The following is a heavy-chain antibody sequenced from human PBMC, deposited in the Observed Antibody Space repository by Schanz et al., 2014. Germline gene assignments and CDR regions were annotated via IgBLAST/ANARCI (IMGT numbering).Heavy chain of an antibody. Sequence: EVQLVESGGGLVQPGGSLRLSCAASGFTFSTYCMSWVRQAPGKGLEWVANIKQDESERSYVDSVKGRFTISRDNAKNSLYLQMNSLRAEDTAVYYCARDNGGYYPFDYWGQGTLVTVSS. D-gene: IGHD3-3*01. J-gene: IGHJ4*02. CDR3: ARDNGGYYPFDY. CDR1: GFTFSTYC. V-gene: IGHV3-7*01. CDR2: IKQDESER.